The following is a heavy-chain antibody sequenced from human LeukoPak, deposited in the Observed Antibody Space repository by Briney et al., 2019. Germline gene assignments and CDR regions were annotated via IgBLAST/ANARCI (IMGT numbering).Heavy chain of an antibody. Sequence: GGSLRLSCAVSGFSFSSNWIHWVRQAPGKGLVWVSRINSDGSSTSYADSVKGRFTIFRDNAKNTVYLQMNSLRGEDTAVYYCARDAAYGYDRFDYWGQGTQVTVSS. CDR3: ARDAAYGYDRFDY. V-gene: IGHV3-74*01. CDR1: GFSFSSNW. CDR2: INSDGSST. J-gene: IGHJ4*02. D-gene: IGHD5-18*01.